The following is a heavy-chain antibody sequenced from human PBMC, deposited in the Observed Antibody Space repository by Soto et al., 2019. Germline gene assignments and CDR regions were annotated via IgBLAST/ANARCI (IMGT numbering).Heavy chain of an antibody. J-gene: IGHJ2*01. CDR3: ARDPTPPYGDSVWYFDL. V-gene: IGHV3-21*01. Sequence: EVQLVESGGGLVKPGGSLRLSCAASGFTFSSYSMNWVRQAPGKGLEWVSSISSSSSYIYYADSVKGRFTISRDNAKNSLYLQMNSLRAEDTAVYYCARDPTPPYGDSVWYFDLWGRGTLVTVSS. D-gene: IGHD4-17*01. CDR1: GFTFSSYS. CDR2: ISSSSSYI.